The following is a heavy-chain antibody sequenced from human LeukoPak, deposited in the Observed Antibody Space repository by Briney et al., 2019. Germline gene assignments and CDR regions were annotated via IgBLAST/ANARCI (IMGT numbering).Heavy chain of an antibody. V-gene: IGHV4-34*01. D-gene: IGHD2-21*01. CDR3: ARHDRYAGAYNYFDY. Sequence: SETLSLTCAVYGGSFSGYYWSWIRQPPGKGLEWIGEINHSGSTNYDPSLKSRVTISVDTSKNQVSLQLSSVTAADTAVYYCARHDRYAGAYNYFDYWGQGTLVTVSS. CDR2: INHSGST. J-gene: IGHJ4*02. CDR1: GGSFSGYY.